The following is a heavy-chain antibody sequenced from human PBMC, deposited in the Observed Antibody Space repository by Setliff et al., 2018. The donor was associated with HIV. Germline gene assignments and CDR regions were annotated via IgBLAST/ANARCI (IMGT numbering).Heavy chain of an antibody. D-gene: IGHD1-26*01. Sequence: ASVKVSCKASGYTFTSYGISWVRQAPGQGLEWMGWISAYNGNTNYAQKLQGRVTITADESTTTAYMALSSLRTDDTAVYYCARGSFGGSYSSFWGQGTLVTVS. CDR2: ISAYNGNT. J-gene: IGHJ4*02. V-gene: IGHV1-18*01. CDR3: ARGSFGGSYSSF. CDR1: GYTFTSYG.